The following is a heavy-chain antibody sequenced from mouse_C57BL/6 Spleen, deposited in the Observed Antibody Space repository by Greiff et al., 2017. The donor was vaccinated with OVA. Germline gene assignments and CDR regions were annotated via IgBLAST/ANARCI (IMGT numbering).Heavy chain of an antibody. CDR1: GYSITSAY. J-gene: IGHJ3*01. CDR2: ISYSGST. V-gene: IGHV3-8*01. D-gene: IGHD3-2*02. Sequence: DVKLQESGPGLAKPSQTLSLTCSVTGYSITSAYWNWIRKFPGNKLEYMGSISYSGSTYYNPSLKSRISITRDTAKNQYYLQLNSVTTEDTATYDCARSGAQASWFAYWGKGTLVTVSA. CDR3: ARSGAQASWFAY.